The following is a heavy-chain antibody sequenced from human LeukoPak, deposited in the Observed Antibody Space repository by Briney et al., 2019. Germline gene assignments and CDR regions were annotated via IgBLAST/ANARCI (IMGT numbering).Heavy chain of an antibody. CDR1: GDSFSSYY. V-gene: IGHV4-59*08. CDR3: ARRPHNWGFDY. CDR2: IYNRGNT. J-gene: IGHJ4*02. D-gene: IGHD7-27*01. Sequence: SETLSLTCTVSGDSFSSYYWSWIRQPPVKGLEWIGHIYNRGNTHYNPSLKSRVTISVDTSKNQFSLTLNSVTAADTAVFYCARRPHNWGFDYWGQGTLVTVSS.